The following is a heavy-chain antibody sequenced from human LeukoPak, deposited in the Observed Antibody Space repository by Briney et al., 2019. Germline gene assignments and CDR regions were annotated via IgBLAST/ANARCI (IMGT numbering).Heavy chain of an antibody. CDR1: GFTFSNYW. J-gene: IGHJ4*02. V-gene: IGHV3-7*01. D-gene: IGHD3-10*01. CDR2: IRQDGSEK. CDR3: MRESRSGTSY. Sequence: PGGSLRLSCAASGFTFSNYWMSWVRQAPGKGLEWVANIRQDGSEKQYVDSVKGRFTISRDNAKNSLYLQMNSLRAEDMAVFFCMRESRSGTSYWGQGTLVTVSS.